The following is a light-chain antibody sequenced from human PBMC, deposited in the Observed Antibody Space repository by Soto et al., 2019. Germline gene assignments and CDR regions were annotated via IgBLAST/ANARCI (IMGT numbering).Light chain of an antibody. CDR1: QSISSY. J-gene: IGKJ4*01. CDR2: DAS. V-gene: IGKV1-39*01. Sequence: DIQMTQSPSSLSASVGDRVTITCRASQSISSYLNWYQQKPGKAPKVLIYDASSLQSGVPSRFSGSKSGTDFTLTISSLQPEDCATYYCQQSYSTPLTFGGGTKVEIK. CDR3: QQSYSTPLT.